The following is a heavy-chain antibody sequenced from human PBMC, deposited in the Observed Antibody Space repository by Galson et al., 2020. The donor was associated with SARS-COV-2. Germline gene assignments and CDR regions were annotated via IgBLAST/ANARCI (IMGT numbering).Heavy chain of an antibody. V-gene: IGHV4-34*12. CDR3: ARSLMHRGAILRPPGFDV. J-gene: IGHJ3*01. CDR1: GGTFNGYY. CDR2: MLHSGVT. Sequence: SETLSLTCSVSGGTFNGYYWNWIRQPPGKGLEWIGEMLHSGVTNYNPSLKSRLTISLDTSKNQLSLNLTTVTAADTAVYFCARSLMHRGAILRPPGFDVWGLGTMVTVSS. D-gene: IGHD3-10*01.